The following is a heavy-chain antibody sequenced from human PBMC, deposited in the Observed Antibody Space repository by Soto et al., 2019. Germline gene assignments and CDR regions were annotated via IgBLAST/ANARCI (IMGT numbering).Heavy chain of an antibody. CDR2: ISPGSRYP. Sequence: GGSMRLSCAGSGFTFGDSYMSWIRQAPGKGLEWLSYISPGSRYPAYADSVKGRFTISRDNAKRSLYLQMMSLTAEDTAIYYCVRGGGGGLFDPWGQGTMGTISS. D-gene: IGHD2-15*01. J-gene: IGHJ5*02. V-gene: IGHV3-11*06. CDR1: GFTFGDSY. CDR3: VRGGGGGLFDP.